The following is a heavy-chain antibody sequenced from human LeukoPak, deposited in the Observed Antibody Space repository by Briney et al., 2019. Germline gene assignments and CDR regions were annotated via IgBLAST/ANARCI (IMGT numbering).Heavy chain of an antibody. CDR2: ISGRSTYM. Sequence: GGSLRLSCVASGFTFSYHSIIRIRQAPGMGLEWVSSISGRSTYMYYADSVKGRFTISRDNAKNSLYLQMNSLRAEDTAVYYCARDFGDSYGYSYFDYWGQGTLVTVSS. V-gene: IGHV3-21*01. CDR1: GFTFSYHS. D-gene: IGHD5-18*01. J-gene: IGHJ4*02. CDR3: ARDFGDSYGYSYFDY.